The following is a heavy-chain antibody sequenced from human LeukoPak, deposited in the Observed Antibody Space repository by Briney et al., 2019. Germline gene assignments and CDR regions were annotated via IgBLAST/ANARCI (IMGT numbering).Heavy chain of an antibody. CDR1: GGSISSNGYY. V-gene: IGHV4-39*01. J-gene: IGHJ4*02. D-gene: IGHD3-22*01. Sequence: SETLSLTCTVSGGSISSNGYYWAWFRQPPGKGLEWIGSFYYSGSTYYNPSLKSRVTISVDTSKNQFSLKLTSVTAADTAVYYCVNYYDDSDYQQPKHFDRWGQGTLVTVSS. CDR2: FYYSGST. CDR3: VNYYDDSDYQQPKHFDR.